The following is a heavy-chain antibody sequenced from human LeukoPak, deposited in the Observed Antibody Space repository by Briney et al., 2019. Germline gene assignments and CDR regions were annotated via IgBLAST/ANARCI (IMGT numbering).Heavy chain of an antibody. V-gene: IGHV4-38-2*01. CDR1: GYSISSGYY. CDR3: ARRAEYSSSLD. J-gene: IGHJ4*02. CDR2: IYHSGST. D-gene: IGHD6-6*01. Sequence: SETLSLTCAVSGYSISSGYYWGWIRQPPGKGLEWIGSIYHSGSTYYNPSLKSRVTISVDTSKNQFSLKLSSVTAAHTAVYYCARRAEYSSSLDWGQGTLVTVSS.